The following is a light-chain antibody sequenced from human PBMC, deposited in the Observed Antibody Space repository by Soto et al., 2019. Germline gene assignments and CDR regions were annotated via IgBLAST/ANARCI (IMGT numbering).Light chain of an antibody. CDR2: EGS. V-gene: IGLV2-18*02. CDR3: SSYTSSSTFV. Sequence: QSALTQPPSVSGSPGQSVTISCTGTSSDVGSYNRVSWYQQPPGTAPKLMIYEGSNRPSGVPDRFSGSKSDNTASLTISGLQAEDEADYYCSSYTSSSTFVFGTGTKLTVL. CDR1: SSDVGSYNR. J-gene: IGLJ1*01.